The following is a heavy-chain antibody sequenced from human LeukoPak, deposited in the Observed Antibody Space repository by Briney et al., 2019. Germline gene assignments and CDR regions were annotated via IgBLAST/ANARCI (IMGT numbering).Heavy chain of an antibody. D-gene: IGHD3-3*02. Sequence: PGGSLRLSCAASGFTFSNYAMHWVRQAPGKGLEYVSAISYNGGSTYYANSVKGRFTISRDNSKNTLYLQMGSLIAEDMVVYYCARRFAAQLAFVDVWGKGTTVTISS. CDR3: ARRFAAQLAFVDV. V-gene: IGHV3-64*01. CDR2: ISYNGGST. J-gene: IGHJ6*04. CDR1: GFTFSNYA.